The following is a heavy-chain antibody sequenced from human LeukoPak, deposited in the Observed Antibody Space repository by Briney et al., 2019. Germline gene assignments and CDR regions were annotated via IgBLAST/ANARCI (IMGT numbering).Heavy chain of an antibody. Sequence: SETLSLTCSVSGVSISTYYWSWIRQPPGKGLEWIGYLHYSGNTNYNPSLKSRVTISVDTSKNQFSLKVSSVTAADTAVYYCAREGTAGTNLNWFDSWGQGTLVTVSS. V-gene: IGHV4-59*01. D-gene: IGHD1-1*01. CDR1: GVSISTYY. J-gene: IGHJ5*01. CDR3: AREGTAGTNLNWFDS. CDR2: LHYSGNT.